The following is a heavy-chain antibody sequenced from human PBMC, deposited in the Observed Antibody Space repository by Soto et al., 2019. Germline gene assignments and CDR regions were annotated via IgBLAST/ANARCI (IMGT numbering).Heavy chain of an antibody. D-gene: IGHD2-15*01. V-gene: IGHV1-69*04. CDR2: IIPILGIA. J-gene: IGHJ6*03. Sequence: SVKVSCKASGGTFSSYTISWVRQAPGQGLEWMGRIIPILGIANYAQKFQGRVTITADKSTSTAYMELSSLRSEDTAVYYCARDRGRYCSGGSCYSDYYMDVWGKGTTVTVSS. CDR1: GGTFSSYT. CDR3: ARDRGRYCSGGSCYSDYYMDV.